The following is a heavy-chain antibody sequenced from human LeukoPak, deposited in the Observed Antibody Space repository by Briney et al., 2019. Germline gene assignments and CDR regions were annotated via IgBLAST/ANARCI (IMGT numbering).Heavy chain of an antibody. D-gene: IGHD1-26*01. Sequence: PSETLSLTCAVYGGSFSGYYWSWIRQPPGEGLEWIGEINHSGSTNYNPSLKSRVTISVDTSKNQFSLKLSSVTAADTAVYYCARAPSTRGPFGYWGQGTLVTVSS. J-gene: IGHJ4*02. CDR3: ARAPSTRGPFGY. CDR2: INHSGST. CDR1: GGSFSGYY. V-gene: IGHV4-34*01.